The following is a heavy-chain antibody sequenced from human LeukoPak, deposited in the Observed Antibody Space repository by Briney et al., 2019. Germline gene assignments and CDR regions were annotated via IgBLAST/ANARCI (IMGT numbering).Heavy chain of an antibody. D-gene: IGHD5-18*01. J-gene: IGHJ4*02. CDR2: IYYSGST. Sequence: PSETLSLTCTVSGNSISTNNYYWGWIRQPPGKGLEWIGSIYYSGSTYYNLSLKNRVTMSVDTSRNQFSLRLSSVTAADTSVYYCARELSYGYYFDYWGQGTLVTVSS. CDR3: ARELSYGYYFDY. V-gene: IGHV4-39*02. CDR1: GNSISTNNYY.